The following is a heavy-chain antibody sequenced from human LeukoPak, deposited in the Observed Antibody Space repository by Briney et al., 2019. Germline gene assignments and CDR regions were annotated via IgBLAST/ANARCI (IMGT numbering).Heavy chain of an antibody. CDR1: GFTFSSYA. CDR3: AKDAPLDSSGYYLDY. CDR2: ITYSGDST. J-gene: IGHJ4*02. V-gene: IGHV3-23*01. Sequence: GGSLRLSCAASGFTFSSYAMSWVRQAPGKGLEWVSGITYSGDSTDYADSVKGRFTISRDNSKNTLYLQMNSLRAEDTAVYYCAKDAPLDSSGYYLDYWGQGTLVTVSS. D-gene: IGHD3-22*01.